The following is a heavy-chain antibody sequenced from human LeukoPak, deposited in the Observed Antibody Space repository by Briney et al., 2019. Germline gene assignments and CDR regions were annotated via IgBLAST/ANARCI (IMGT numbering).Heavy chain of an antibody. CDR3: ARVPRFSAIFG. CDR2: ISSSGSPI. D-gene: IGHD3-3*01. J-gene: IGHJ6*02. CDR1: GFRFSDYS. Sequence: GGSLRLSCAASGFRFSDYSMNWVRQAPGKGLEWISYISSSGSPIYYADSVKGRFTIARDNAKNSLFLQMNSLRAEDTAVYYRARVPRFSAIFGWGQGTTVTVSS. V-gene: IGHV3-48*01.